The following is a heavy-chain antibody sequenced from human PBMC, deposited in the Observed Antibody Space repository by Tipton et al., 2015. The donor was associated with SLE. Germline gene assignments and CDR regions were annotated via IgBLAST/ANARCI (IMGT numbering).Heavy chain of an antibody. V-gene: IGHV3-30*18. CDR2: ISYDGSNK. Sequence: RSLRLSCAASGFTFSSYGMHWVRQAPGKGLEWVAVISYDGSNKYYADSVKGRFTISRDNSKNSLYLQMNSLRTEDTALYYCAKWSKPFGYCSGGSCTDYFDYWGQGTLVTVSS. D-gene: IGHD2-15*01. CDR1: GFTFSSYG. J-gene: IGHJ4*02. CDR3: AKWSKPFGYCSGGSCTDYFDY.